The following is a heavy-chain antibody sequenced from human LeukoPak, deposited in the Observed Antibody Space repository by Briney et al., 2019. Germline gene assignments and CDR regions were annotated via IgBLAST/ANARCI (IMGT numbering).Heavy chain of an antibody. CDR3: AKRGVVIRVFLVGFHKEAYYFDS. D-gene: IGHD3-10*01. V-gene: IGHV3-23*01. CDR1: GITLSNYG. J-gene: IGHJ4*02. Sequence: GGSLRLSCAVSGITLSNYGMSWVRQAPGKGLEWVAGIAGSGGGTNYAGSVKGRFTISRDNPKNTLYLQMNSLRADDTAVYFCAKRGVVIRVFLVGFHKEAYYFDSWGQGALVTVSS. CDR2: IAGSGGGT.